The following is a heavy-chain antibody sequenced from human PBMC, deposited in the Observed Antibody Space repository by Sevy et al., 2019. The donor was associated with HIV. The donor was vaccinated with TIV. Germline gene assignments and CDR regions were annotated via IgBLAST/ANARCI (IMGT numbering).Heavy chain of an antibody. V-gene: IGHV1-46*01. D-gene: IGHD1-26*01. CDR1: GYTFTNYY. CDR3: ARDRRWEPDTIYFYGMDV. Sequence: VPVKVSCKASGYTFTNYYIHWVRQAPGHGLEWRGIINPGGRSPRYSQRFKGRVTMSRDTSTSTLYMDLSSLRSEDTDVNYCARDRRWEPDTIYFYGMDVWGQGTTVSVSS. J-gene: IGHJ6*02. CDR2: INPGGRSP.